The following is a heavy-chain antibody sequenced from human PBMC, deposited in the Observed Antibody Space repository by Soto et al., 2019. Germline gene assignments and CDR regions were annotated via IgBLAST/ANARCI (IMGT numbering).Heavy chain of an antibody. CDR2: IYQSGST. CDR3: ARRIYGDWYFDL. CDR1: GGSISTSNW. V-gene: IGHV4-4*02. J-gene: IGHJ2*01. D-gene: IGHD3-16*01. Sequence: QVQLQEAGPGLVKPSGTLSLTCAVSGGSISTSNWWSWVRQPPEKGLEWIGEIYQSGSTNYNPSLKSRVTISLDKSKNQFSLILSAVTAAHTAVYYCARRIYGDWYFDLWGRGTLVTVSS.